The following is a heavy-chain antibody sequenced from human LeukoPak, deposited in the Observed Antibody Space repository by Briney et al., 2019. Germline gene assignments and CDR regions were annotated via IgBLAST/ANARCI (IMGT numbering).Heavy chain of an antibody. CDR1: GFTFSSYE. J-gene: IGHJ4*02. V-gene: IGHV3-48*03. D-gene: IGHD2-15*01. CDR3: AKDGAD. Sequence: GGSLRLSCAASGFTFSSYEMNWVRQAPGKGLEWVSYISSSGSTIYYADSVKGRFTISRDNSQNTLYLQMNTLRTEDTAIYYCAKDGADWGQGTLVTVSS. CDR2: ISSSGSTI.